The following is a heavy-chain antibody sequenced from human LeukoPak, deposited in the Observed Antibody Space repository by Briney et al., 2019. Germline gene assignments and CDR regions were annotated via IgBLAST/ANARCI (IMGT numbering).Heavy chain of an antibody. D-gene: IGHD3-10*01. J-gene: IGHJ4*02. CDR3: ARDRRTLLLWFGELLSPHFDY. Sequence: GGSLRLSCAASGFTFSSYWMSWVRQAPGKGLEWVANIKQDGSEKYYVDFVKGRFTISRDNAKNSLYLQMNSLRAEDTAVYYCARDRRTLLLWFGELLSPHFDYWGQGTLVTVSS. CDR2: IKQDGSEK. V-gene: IGHV3-7*01. CDR1: GFTFSSYW.